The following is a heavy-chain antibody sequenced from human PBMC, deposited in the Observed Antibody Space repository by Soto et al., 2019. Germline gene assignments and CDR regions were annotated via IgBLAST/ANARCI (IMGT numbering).Heavy chain of an antibody. CDR1: GYTFTSYD. CDR3: ARLSQDDFWSVYYYYYGMDV. Sequence: ASVKVSCKASGYTFTSYDINSVRQATGQGLEWMGWMNPNSGNTGYAQKFQGRVTMTRNTSISTAYMELSSLRSEDTAVYYCARLSQDDFWSVYYYYYGMDVWGQGTTVTVSS. J-gene: IGHJ6*02. D-gene: IGHD3-3*01. V-gene: IGHV1-8*01. CDR2: MNPNSGNT.